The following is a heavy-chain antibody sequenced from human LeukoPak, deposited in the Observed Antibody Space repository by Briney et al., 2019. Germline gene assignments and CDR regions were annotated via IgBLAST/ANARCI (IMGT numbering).Heavy chain of an antibody. J-gene: IGHJ4*02. V-gene: IGHV1-24*01. CDR1: GYTLTELS. Sequence: GASVKVSCKVSGYTLTELSMHWVRQAPGKGVEWMGGFDPEDGETIYAQKFQGRVTMTEDTSTDTAYMELSSLRSEDTAVYYCARDATDFDWLSHGYWGQGTLVTVSS. CDR2: FDPEDGET. CDR3: ARDATDFDWLSHGY. D-gene: IGHD3-9*01.